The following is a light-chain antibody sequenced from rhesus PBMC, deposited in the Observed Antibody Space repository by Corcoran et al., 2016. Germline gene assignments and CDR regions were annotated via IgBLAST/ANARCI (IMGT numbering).Light chain of an antibody. J-gene: IGKJ1*01. V-gene: IGKV1-25*01. Sequence: DIQMTQSPSSLSASVGDRVTITCRASQGITNDLAWYQHKPGDTPKLLIYEASSLQSCLTSRFRGSGSGTDFTLTISSLQSEGFATYYCQHYYSTPWTFGQGTKVEV. CDR2: EAS. CDR3: QHYYSTPWT. CDR1: QGITND.